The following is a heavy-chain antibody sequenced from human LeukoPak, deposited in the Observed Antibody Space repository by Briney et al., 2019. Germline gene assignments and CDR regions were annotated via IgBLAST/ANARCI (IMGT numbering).Heavy chain of an antibody. D-gene: IGHD3-3*01. CDR1: GFTFSRDW. CDR3: AKDANYDFWSGYHQTFDY. V-gene: IGHV3-7*03. J-gene: IGHJ4*02. Sequence: GGSLRLSCAASGFTFSRDWMHWVRQAPGKGLEWVANIKEDGSEKYYVDSVKGRFTISRDNAKNSLYLQMNSLRAEDTALYYCAKDANYDFWSGYHQTFDYWGQGTLVTVSS. CDR2: IKEDGSEK.